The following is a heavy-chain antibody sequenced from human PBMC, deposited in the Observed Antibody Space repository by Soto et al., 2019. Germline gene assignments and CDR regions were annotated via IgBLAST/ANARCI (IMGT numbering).Heavy chain of an antibody. V-gene: IGHV5-10-1*01. CDR2: IDPSDSYT. CDR1: GCSFTSYW. Sequence: GESLKISCKGSGCSFTSYWISWVRQMPGKGLECMGRIDPSDSYTNYSPSFQGHVTISADKSISTAYLQWSSLKASDTAIYYCARLYDSSGYYSYRPYGMDVWGQGTTVTVSS. J-gene: IGHJ6*02. D-gene: IGHD3-22*01. CDR3: ARLYDSSGYYSYRPYGMDV.